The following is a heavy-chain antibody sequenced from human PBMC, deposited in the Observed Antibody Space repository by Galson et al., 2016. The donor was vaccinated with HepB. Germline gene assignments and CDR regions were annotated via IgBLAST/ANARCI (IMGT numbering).Heavy chain of an antibody. D-gene: IGHD2-15*01. CDR3: AKDGGYCSDATCYYRNP. J-gene: IGHJ5*02. V-gene: IGHV3-23*01. CDR1: GFSFSTSG. CDR2: ITRNGDAT. Sequence: SLRLSCAASGFSFSTSGMSWVRQAPGRGLEWVSGITRNGDATHYADFVKGRFTISSDNSKNTLYLYMNTLRAGDTAVYYCAKDGGYCSDATCYYRNPWGQGTLVTVSS.